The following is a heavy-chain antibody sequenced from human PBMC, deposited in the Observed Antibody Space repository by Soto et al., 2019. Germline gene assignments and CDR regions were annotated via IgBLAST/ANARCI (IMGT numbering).Heavy chain of an antibody. D-gene: IGHD6-13*01. CDR1: GYTFTSYA. J-gene: IGHJ4*02. Sequence: QVQLVQSGAEVKKPGASVKVSCKASGYTFTSYAMHWVRQAPGQRLEWMGWINAGNGNTKYSQKFQGRVTITRDTSASTAYMELSSLRSEDTAVYYCARLARSSWYPSYFDYWGQGTLVTVSS. CDR3: ARLARSSWYPSYFDY. CDR2: INAGNGNT. V-gene: IGHV1-3*01.